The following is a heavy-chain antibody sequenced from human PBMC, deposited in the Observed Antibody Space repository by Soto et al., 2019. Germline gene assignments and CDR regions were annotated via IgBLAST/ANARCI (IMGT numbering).Heavy chain of an antibody. Sequence: PSETLSLTCAVSGYSISSGYYWGWIRQPPGKGLEWIGSIYHSGSTYYNPSLKSRVTISVDTSKNQFSLKLSSVTAADTAVYYCARDGHCTNGVCPADYYYGMDVWGQGTTVTVSS. CDR2: IYHSGST. J-gene: IGHJ6*02. CDR3: ARDGHCTNGVCPADYYYGMDV. D-gene: IGHD2-8*01. V-gene: IGHV4-38-2*02. CDR1: GYSISSGYY.